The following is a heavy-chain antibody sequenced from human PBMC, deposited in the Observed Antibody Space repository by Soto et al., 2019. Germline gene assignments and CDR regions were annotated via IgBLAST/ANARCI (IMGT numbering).Heavy chain of an antibody. D-gene: IGHD2-15*01. J-gene: IGHJ6*02. CDR3: ARDFPKSRRNCSGGSCRDYFYCGMDV. CDR2: VHERGSS. CDR1: GGSFSDYF. Sequence: SETLSLTCAVYGGSFSDYFWSWIRQAPGKGLEWLGEVHERGSSNYNPSLKSRVTISVDTSKNQFSLRLSSVTAADTAMYYCARDFPKSRRNCSGGSCRDYFYCGMDVWGQGTTVTVSS. V-gene: IGHV4-34*01.